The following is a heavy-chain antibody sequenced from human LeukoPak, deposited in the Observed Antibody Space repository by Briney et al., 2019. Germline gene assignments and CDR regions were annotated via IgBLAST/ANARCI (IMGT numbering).Heavy chain of an antibody. D-gene: IGHD5-24*01. V-gene: IGHV3-7*03. CDR1: GFTFTNYW. J-gene: IGHJ5*02. CDR3: ARDNSVRDEAWWFNP. CDR2: IKQDRSEK. Sequence: PGGSLRLSCAASGFTFTNYWMSWVRQAPGKGLELVANIKQDRSEKYYVDSVKGRFTISRDNAKNSLYLQMTSLRSEDTAVYYCARDNSVRDEAWWFNPWGQGTLVTVSS.